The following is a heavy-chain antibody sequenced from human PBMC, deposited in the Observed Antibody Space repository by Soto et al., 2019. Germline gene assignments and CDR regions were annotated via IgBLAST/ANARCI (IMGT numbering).Heavy chain of an antibody. CDR2: VHHDGGI. J-gene: IGHJ4*02. D-gene: IGHD4-17*01. CDR3: SRGYGAQWPTSDY. V-gene: IGHV4-34*01. CDR1: GASLSGYH. Sequence: TSETLSLTCAVYGASLSGYHYTWIRHSPGKGLEWIGEVHHDGGINYNPSLASRVTISADASKNQFSLRLRSATAADTAVYYCSRGYGAQWPTSDYWGQGTLVTVSS.